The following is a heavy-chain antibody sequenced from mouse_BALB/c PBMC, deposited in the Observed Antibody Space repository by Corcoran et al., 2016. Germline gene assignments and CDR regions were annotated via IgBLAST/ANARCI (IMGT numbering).Heavy chain of an antibody. Sequence: EVQLQQSGPELVKPGASGRMSGKVPGYTFTSNVWHWVKQKPGQGLEWIGYINPYNDGTKYNEKFKGKATLTSDKSSSTAYMELSSLTSEDSAVYYCARLYPGIAMDYWGQGTSVTVSS. CDR3: ARLYPGIAMDY. J-gene: IGHJ4*01. CDR1: GYTFTSNV. V-gene: IGHV1S136*01. CDR2: INPYNDGT.